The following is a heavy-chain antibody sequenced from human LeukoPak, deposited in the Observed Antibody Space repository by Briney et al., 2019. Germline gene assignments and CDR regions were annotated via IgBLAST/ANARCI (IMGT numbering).Heavy chain of an antibody. CDR2: ISSSGSTI. CDR1: GFTFSSYE. CDR3: AKGSGYSFGYLDY. V-gene: IGHV3-48*03. J-gene: IGHJ4*02. D-gene: IGHD5-18*01. Sequence: GGSLRLSCAASGFTFSSYEMNWVRQAPGKGLEWVSYISSSGSTIYYADSVRGRFTISRDNAKNSLYLQMNSLRTEDTALYYCAKGSGYSFGYLDYWGQGTLVTVSS.